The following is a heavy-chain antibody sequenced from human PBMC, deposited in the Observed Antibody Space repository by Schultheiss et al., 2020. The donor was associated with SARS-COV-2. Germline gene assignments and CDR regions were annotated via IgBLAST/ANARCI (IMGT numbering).Heavy chain of an antibody. CDR3: ARGIVVVPAYWFDP. CDR2: IYYSGST. CDR1: GGSISSGDYY. Sequence: SQTLSLTCTVSGGSISSGDYYWSWIRQPPGKGLEWIGYIYYSGSTYYNPSLKSRVTISVDTSKNQFSLELNSVAAADTAVYYCARGIVVVPAYWFDPWGQGTLVTVSS. D-gene: IGHD2-2*01. J-gene: IGHJ5*02. V-gene: IGHV4-30-4*01.